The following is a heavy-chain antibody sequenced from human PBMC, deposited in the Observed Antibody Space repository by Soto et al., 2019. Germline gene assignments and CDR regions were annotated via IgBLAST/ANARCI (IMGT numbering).Heavy chain of an antibody. CDR1: GGSISSGGYY. CDR2: IYYSGST. V-gene: IGHV4-31*03. CDR3: ARGGPFLIDLFDY. J-gene: IGHJ4*02. Sequence: QVQLQESGPGLVKPSQTLSLTCTVSGGSISSGGYYWSWIRQHPGKGLEWIGYIYYSGSTYYNPSLKARVTISVDTSKHQFSLKLSSVTAADTAVYYCARGGPFLIDLFDYWGQGTLVTVSS.